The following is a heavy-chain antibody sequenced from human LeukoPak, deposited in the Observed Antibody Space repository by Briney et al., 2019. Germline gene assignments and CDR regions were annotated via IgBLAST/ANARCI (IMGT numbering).Heavy chain of an antibody. CDR2: ISSSSTI. Sequence: GGSLRLSCAASGFTFRSYTMNWVRQAPGKGLEWVSYISSSSTIYYADSVKGRFTISGDDAKNSLYLQMNSLRDEDTALYYCARDCSGGSCYLDYWGQGTLVTVSS. J-gene: IGHJ4*02. V-gene: IGHV3-48*02. CDR3: ARDCSGGSCYLDY. D-gene: IGHD2-15*01. CDR1: GFTFRSYT.